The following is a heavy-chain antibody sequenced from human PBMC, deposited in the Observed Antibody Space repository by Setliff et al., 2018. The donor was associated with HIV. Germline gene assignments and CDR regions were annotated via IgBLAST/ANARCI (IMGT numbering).Heavy chain of an antibody. V-gene: IGHV3-20*04. D-gene: IGHD3-22*01. CDR1: GFRFDDYG. J-gene: IGHJ4*02. CDR3: ARTYYYDTSAH. CDR2: INWNGGST. Sequence: GGSLRLSCAASGFRFDDYGMSWVRQAPGKGLDWVSGINWNGGSTGYADSVKGRFSISRDNAKNSLYLQMNSLRAEDTALYYCARTYYYDTSAHWGQGTLVTVS.